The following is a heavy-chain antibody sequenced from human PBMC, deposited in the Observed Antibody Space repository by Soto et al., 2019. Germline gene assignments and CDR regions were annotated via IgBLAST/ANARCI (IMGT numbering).Heavy chain of an antibody. Sequence: PGGSLRLSCVASGLTFPSFGMHWVRQVPGKGLEWVAFIWFDGSQKFYAESVEGRFAISRDNSKNTLYLQMNNLRVEDTAVFHCARGLGAGWFDSWGRGT. V-gene: IGHV3-33*01. CDR1: GLTFPSFG. J-gene: IGHJ5*01. D-gene: IGHD2-15*01. CDR2: IWFDGSQK. CDR3: ARGLGAGWFDS.